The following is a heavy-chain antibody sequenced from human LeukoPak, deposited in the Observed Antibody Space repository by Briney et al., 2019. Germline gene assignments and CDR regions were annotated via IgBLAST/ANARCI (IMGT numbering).Heavy chain of an antibody. V-gene: IGHV1-18*01. CDR2: ISAYNGNT. CDR1: GYTFTSYG. D-gene: IGHD6-13*01. J-gene: IGHJ3*02. CDR3: ARDTSEWQQLALGAFDI. Sequence: VKVSCKASGYTFTSYGISWVRQAPGQGLEWMGWISAYNGNTNYAQKLQGRVTMTTDTSTSTAYMELRSLRSDDTAVYYCARDTSEWQQLALGAFDIWGQGTMVTVSS.